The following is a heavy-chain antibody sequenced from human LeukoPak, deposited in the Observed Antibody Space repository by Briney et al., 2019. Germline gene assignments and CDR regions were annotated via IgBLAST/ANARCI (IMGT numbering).Heavy chain of an antibody. D-gene: IGHD6-13*01. V-gene: IGHV3-53*04. CDR1: GFSVSSKY. Sequence: GGSLRLSCAVSGFSVSSKYMSWVRQAAGKGLEWVSLIYSGGNTYYADSVKGRFTISRHNSKNTLYLQMNSLRAEDTAVYYCARGRRSGAARYYYYYGMDVWGQGTTVTVSS. J-gene: IGHJ6*02. CDR3: ARGRRSGAARYYYYYGMDV. CDR2: IYSGGNT.